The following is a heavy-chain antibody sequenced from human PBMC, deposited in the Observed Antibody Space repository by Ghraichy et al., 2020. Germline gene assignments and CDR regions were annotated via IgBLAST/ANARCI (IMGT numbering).Heavy chain of an antibody. V-gene: IGHV3-48*02. CDR1: GFTFSSYS. J-gene: IGHJ6*01. CDR3: ARVGYYGSGSYFYYYYYGIDV. Sequence: GESLNISCAASGFTFSSYSMNWVRQAPGKGLEWVSYISSSSSTIYYADSVKGRFTISRDNAKNSLYLQMNSLRDEDTAVYYCARVGYYGSGSYFYYYYYGIDVWGKGTTVTVSS. D-gene: IGHD3-10*01. CDR2: ISSSSSTI.